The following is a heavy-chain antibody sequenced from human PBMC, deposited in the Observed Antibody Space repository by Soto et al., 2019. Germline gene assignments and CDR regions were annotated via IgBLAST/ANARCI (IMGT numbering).Heavy chain of an antibody. D-gene: IGHD3-10*01. CDR3: ARDPPYYYGSGSYWFDP. V-gene: IGHV3-20*04. CDR1: GFTFDDYG. Sequence: EVQLVESGGGVVRPGESLRLSCAASGFTFDDYGMTWVRQAPGKGLEWVSGINWNGGSIVYADSVKGRFTISRDNAKNSLYLQMNSLRAEDTALYYCARDPPYYYGSGSYWFDPWGQGTLVTVSS. J-gene: IGHJ5*02. CDR2: INWNGGSI.